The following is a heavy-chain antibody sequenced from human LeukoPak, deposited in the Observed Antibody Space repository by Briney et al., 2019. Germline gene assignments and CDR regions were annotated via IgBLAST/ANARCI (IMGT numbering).Heavy chain of an antibody. CDR3: ARERTHYGMDV. CDR2: IGTAGDT. CDR1: GFTFSSND. D-gene: IGHD2-2*01. J-gene: IGHJ6*02. V-gene: IGHV3-13*01. Sequence: PGGSLRLSCAASGFTFSSNDMHWVRQATGKGLEWVSAIGTAGDTYYPGSVKGRFTISRENAKNSLYLQMNSLRAGDTAVYYCARERTHYGMDVWGQGTTVTVSS.